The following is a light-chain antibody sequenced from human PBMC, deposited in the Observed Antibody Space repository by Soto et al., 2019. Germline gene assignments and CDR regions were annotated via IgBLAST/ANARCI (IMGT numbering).Light chain of an antibody. J-gene: IGLJ1*01. CDR3: LCHYGGARV. Sequence: QTVVTQEPSLTVSPGGTVTLTCASSTGAVTSGYSPNWFQQKPGQVPRALICDTSKKHSGTPARFSGSLLGGKAALTLSGVQPEDEADYYCLCHYGGARVFGTGTKLTVL. CDR2: DTS. CDR1: TGAVTSGYS. V-gene: IGLV7-43*01.